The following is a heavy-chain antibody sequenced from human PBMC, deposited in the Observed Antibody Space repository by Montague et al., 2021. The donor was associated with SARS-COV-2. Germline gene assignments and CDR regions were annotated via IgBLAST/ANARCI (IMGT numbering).Heavy chain of an antibody. D-gene: IGHD3-10*01. CDR2: IYYSGST. Sequence: SETLSLTCTVSGGSINTYYWSWIRQPPGKGLEWIGYIYYSGSTNYNPSLKSRVTISVDTSKSQFSLKLSSVTAADTAVYYCARVTTKRTRYGSGSYRGFDAFDIWGQGTMVTVSS. CDR1: GGSINTYY. CDR3: ARVTTKRTRYGSGSYRGFDAFDI. J-gene: IGHJ3*02. V-gene: IGHV4-59*08.